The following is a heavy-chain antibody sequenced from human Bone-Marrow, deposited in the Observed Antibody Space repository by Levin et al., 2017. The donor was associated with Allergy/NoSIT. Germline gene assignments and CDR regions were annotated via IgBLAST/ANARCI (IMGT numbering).Heavy chain of an antibody. CDR2: IYNGSKT. V-gene: IGHV3-53*01. D-gene: IGHD3-3*01. CDR3: ARSWADSFDFWGGYPHVYFDS. J-gene: IGHJ4*02. CDR1: GFRVSDKY. Sequence: QTGGSLRLSCAVSGFRVSDKYMSWVRQAPGEGLEWVSLIYNGSKTSYADSVRGRFTISRDNSKNMVYLQMNSLRAEDTAMYYCARSWADSFDFWGGYPHVYFDSWSQGILVTVSS.